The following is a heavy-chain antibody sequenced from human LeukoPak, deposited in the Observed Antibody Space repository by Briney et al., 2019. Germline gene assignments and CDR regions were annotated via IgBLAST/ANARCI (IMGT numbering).Heavy chain of an antibody. CDR1: GYTFTSYD. Sequence: GASVKVSCKASGYTFTSYDINWVRQATGQGLEWMGWMNPNSGNTGYAQKFQGRVTMTRNTSISTAYMELSSLRSEDTAVYYCARGGGPLRFLEWLKSYCFDYWGQGTLVTVSS. CDR3: ARGGGPLRFLEWLKSYCFDY. CDR2: MNPNSGNT. J-gene: IGHJ4*02. D-gene: IGHD3-3*01. V-gene: IGHV1-8*01.